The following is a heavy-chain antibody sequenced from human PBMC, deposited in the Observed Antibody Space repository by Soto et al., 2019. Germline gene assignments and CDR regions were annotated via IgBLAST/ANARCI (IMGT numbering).Heavy chain of an antibody. D-gene: IGHD3-22*01. V-gene: IGHV4-61*01. CDR1: GGSVNSGSSY. CDR2: IYYSGST. Sequence: PSETLSLTCTVSGGSVNSGSSYWSWVRQPPGKGLEWIGYIYYSGSTKYNPSLKSRVTISIDTSKNQFSLKLSSVTAADTAVYYCATYGGYYQDSSGSWYDPWGQGTLVTVSS. J-gene: IGHJ5*02. CDR3: ATYGGYYQDSSGSWYDP.